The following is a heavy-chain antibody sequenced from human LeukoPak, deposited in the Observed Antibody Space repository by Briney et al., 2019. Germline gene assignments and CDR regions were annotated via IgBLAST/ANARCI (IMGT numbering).Heavy chain of an antibody. V-gene: IGHV3-11*05. J-gene: IGHJ4*02. CDR2: ISSSSSYT. CDR1: GFTFSDYY. Sequence: PGGSPRLSCAASGFTFSDYYMSWIRQAPGKGLEWVSYISSSSSYTNYADSVKGRFTISRDNAKNSLYLQMNSLRAEDTAVYYCARAVRYCSGGSCLYYFDYWGQGTLVTVSS. D-gene: IGHD2-15*01. CDR3: ARAVRYCSGGSCLYYFDY.